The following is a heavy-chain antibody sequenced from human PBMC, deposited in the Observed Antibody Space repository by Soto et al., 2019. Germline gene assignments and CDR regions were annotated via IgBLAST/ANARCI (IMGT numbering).Heavy chain of an antibody. CDR1: GFTFSSYA. J-gene: IGHJ4*02. D-gene: IGHD5-12*01. V-gene: IGHV3-30-3*01. Sequence: GGSRRLSWAASGFTFSSYAMHWVRQAPGKGLEWVAVISYDGSNKYYADSVKGRFTISRDNSKNTLYLQMNSLRAEDTAVYYCARDQGYSGYDGYFDYWGQGTLVTVSS. CDR2: ISYDGSNK. CDR3: ARDQGYSGYDGYFDY.